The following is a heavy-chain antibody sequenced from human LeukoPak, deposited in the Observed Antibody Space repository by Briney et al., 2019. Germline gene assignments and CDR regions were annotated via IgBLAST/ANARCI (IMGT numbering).Heavy chain of an antibody. CDR3: ARDRQYYYDSSGWIFDY. V-gene: IGHV1-18*01. Sequence: ASVKVSCKVSGYTFTSYGISWVRQAPGQGLEWMGWISAYNGNTNYAQKLQGRVTMTTDTSTSTAYMELRSLRSDDTAVYYCARDRQYYYDSSGWIFDYWGQGTLVTVSS. D-gene: IGHD3-22*01. CDR2: ISAYNGNT. J-gene: IGHJ4*02. CDR1: GYTFTSYG.